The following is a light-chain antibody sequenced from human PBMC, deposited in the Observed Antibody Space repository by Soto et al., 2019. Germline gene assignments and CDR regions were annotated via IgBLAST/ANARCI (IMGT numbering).Light chain of an antibody. CDR3: SSYTSSNTVI. J-gene: IGLJ2*01. Sequence: QSVLTQPASVSGSPGQSITISCTGTSSDVGGYKYVSWYQQNPGKAPKLMIYDVSYRPSGVSNRFSGSKSGNTASLTISGLQAEDEADYSCSSYTSSNTVIFGGGTKVTVL. V-gene: IGLV2-14*03. CDR2: DVS. CDR1: SSDVGGYKY.